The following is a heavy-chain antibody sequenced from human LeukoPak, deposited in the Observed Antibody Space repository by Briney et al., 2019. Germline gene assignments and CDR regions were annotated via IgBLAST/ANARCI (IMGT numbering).Heavy chain of an antibody. J-gene: IGHJ6*03. D-gene: IGHD3-16*01. CDR2: IYYSGST. CDR1: GGSIRGYY. Sequence: PSETLSLTCTVSGGSIRGYYWSWVRQPPGKGLEWIAYIYYSGSTNYNPSLKSRVTISLDTSKNQFSLKLSSVTAADAAVYYCAVGATHYYMDVWGKGTTVTVSS. CDR3: AVGATHYYMDV. V-gene: IGHV4-59*08.